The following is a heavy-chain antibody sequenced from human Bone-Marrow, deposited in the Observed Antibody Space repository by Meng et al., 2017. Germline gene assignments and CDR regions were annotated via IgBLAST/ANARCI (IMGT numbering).Heavy chain of an antibody. D-gene: IGHD3-10*01. CDR1: GFTFDDYG. CDR2: INWNGGST. J-gene: IGHJ4*02. Sequence: GESLKISCAASGFTFDDYGMSWVRQAPGKGLEWVSGINWNGGSTGYADSVKGRFTISRDNAKNSPYLQMNSLRAEDTTLYYCARDLRKVRGVRGFDYWGQGTLVTVSS. V-gene: IGHV3-20*04. CDR3: ARDLRKVRGVRGFDY.